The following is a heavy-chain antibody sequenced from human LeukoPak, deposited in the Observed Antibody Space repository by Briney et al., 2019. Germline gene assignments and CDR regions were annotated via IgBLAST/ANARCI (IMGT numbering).Heavy chain of an antibody. CDR3: ARGTQTYAGRYFDY. CDR1: GGSISPYY. Sequence: SETLSLTCTVSGGSISPYYWSWIRQPAGKGLEWIGRIYTSGSTNYNPSLKSRVTISVDTSKNQFSLKLSSVTAADTAVYYCARGTQTYAGRYFDYWGQGTLVTVSS. J-gene: IGHJ4*02. V-gene: IGHV4-4*07. D-gene: IGHD3-10*01. CDR2: IYTSGST.